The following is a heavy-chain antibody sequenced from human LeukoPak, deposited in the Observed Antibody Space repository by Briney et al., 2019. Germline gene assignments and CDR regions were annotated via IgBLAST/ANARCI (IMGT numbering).Heavy chain of an antibody. CDR3: ARMVYAMNFIDY. Sequence: SETLSLTCTVSGGSISSYYWSWIRQPPGKGLEWIGYIYYSGSTYYNPSLKSRVTISVDTSKNQFSLKLSSVTAADTAVYYCARMVYAMNFIDYWGQGTLVTVSS. CDR1: GGSISSYY. D-gene: IGHD2-8*01. V-gene: IGHV4-59*08. J-gene: IGHJ4*02. CDR2: IYYSGST.